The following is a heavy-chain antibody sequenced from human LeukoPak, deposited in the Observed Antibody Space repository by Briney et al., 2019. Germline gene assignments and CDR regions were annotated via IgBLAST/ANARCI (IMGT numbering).Heavy chain of an antibody. J-gene: IGHJ4*02. V-gene: IGHV5-51*01. Sequence: KRGESLKISCKGSGYSFTSYWIGWVRQMPGKGLEWMGIIYPGDSDTRYSPSFQGQVTISADKSISTAYLQWSSLKASDTAMYYCARRKGYYDSSGYNDYWGQGTLVTVSS. CDR2: IYPGDSDT. CDR1: GYSFTSYW. D-gene: IGHD3-22*01. CDR3: ARRKGYYDSSGYNDY.